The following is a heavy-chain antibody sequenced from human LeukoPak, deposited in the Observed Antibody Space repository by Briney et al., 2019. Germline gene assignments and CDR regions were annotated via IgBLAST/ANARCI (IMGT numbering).Heavy chain of an antibody. V-gene: IGHV4-59*08. J-gene: IGHJ4*02. CDR2: IHYSGST. CDR3: ARHQDYGDYALDY. CDR1: GASISNYY. Sequence: KSSETLSLTCTVSGASISNYYWSWIRQPPGKGLEWIGYIHYSGSTNYNPSLKSRVTMSVDTSKNQFSLKLSSVTAADTAVYYCARHQDYGDYALDYWGQGTLVTVSS. D-gene: IGHD4-17*01.